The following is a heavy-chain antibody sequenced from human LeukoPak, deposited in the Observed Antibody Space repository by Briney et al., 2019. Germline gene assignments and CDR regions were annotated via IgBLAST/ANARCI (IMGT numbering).Heavy chain of an antibody. CDR2: INHSGST. Sequence: SETLSLTCAVYGGSFSGYYWSWIRQPPGEGLEWIGEINHSGSTNYNPSLKSRVTISVDTSKNQFSLKLSSVTAADTAVYYCATDIVVVPAAIAAEEYFQHWGQGTLVTVSS. V-gene: IGHV4-34*01. J-gene: IGHJ1*01. D-gene: IGHD2-2*02. CDR1: GGSFSGYY. CDR3: ATDIVVVPAAIAAEEYFQH.